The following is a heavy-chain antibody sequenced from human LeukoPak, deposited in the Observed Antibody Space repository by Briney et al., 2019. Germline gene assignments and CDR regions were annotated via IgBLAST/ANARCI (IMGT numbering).Heavy chain of an antibody. V-gene: IGHV4-30-4*01. CDR2: IYYNGIT. CDR1: GGSIFSGDYY. D-gene: IGHD3-22*01. J-gene: IGHJ5*02. Sequence: PSQTLSLTCTVSGGSIFSGDYYWNWIRQPPGKGLEWIGYIYYNGITYYNPSLESRVTISVDTSKNQFSLKLSSVTAADTAVYYCARGDYNDRAGYLDHWGQGTLVPVSS. CDR3: ARGDYNDRAGYLDH.